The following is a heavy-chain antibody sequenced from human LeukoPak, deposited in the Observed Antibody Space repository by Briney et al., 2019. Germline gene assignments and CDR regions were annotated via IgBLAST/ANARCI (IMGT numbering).Heavy chain of an antibody. Sequence: GASVKVSCKASGYTFTGYHMHWVRQAPGQGLEWMGWIKANNGGIKYAQKFQGRVTLTRDMSINTAYMELSSLLSDDTAVYYCARDPVDGYYHFDYWGQGTLVTVAS. CDR3: ARDPVDGYYHFDY. V-gene: IGHV1-2*02. CDR1: GYTFTGYH. J-gene: IGHJ4*02. CDR2: IKANNGGI. D-gene: IGHD5-24*01.